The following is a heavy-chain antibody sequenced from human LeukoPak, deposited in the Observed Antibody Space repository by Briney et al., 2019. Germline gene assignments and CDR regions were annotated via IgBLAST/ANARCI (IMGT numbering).Heavy chain of an antibody. CDR3: ARQDRSGYFDY. V-gene: IGHV4-59*08. Sequence: SETLSLTCTVSGGSISSYSWSWIRQPPGKGLEWIGYIYYSGSTNYNPSLKRRVTISVDTSKNQFSLKLSSVTAAATAVYYGARQDRSGYFDYWGQGTLVTVSP. D-gene: IGHD3-22*01. CDR1: GGSISSYS. J-gene: IGHJ4*02. CDR2: IYYSGST.